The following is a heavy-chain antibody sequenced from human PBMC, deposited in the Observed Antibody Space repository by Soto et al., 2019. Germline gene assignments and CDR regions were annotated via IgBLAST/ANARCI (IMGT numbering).Heavy chain of an antibody. Sequence: EVQLVESGGGLVMPGGSLRLSCVASGFTFSTYSMNWVRQAPGKGLEWVSCISGSSVYTYYADSVRGRFTISRDNAKNSLYLQMDSLRAEDTAVYYCARDPPGYSSAWYDYWGQGTLVTVSS. CDR2: ISGSSVYT. D-gene: IGHD6-13*01. CDR1: GFTFSTYS. V-gene: IGHV3-21*01. J-gene: IGHJ4*02. CDR3: ARDPPGYSSAWYDY.